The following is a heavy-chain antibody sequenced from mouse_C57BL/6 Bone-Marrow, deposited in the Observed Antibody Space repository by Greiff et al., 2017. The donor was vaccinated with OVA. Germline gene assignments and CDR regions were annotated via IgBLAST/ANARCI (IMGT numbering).Heavy chain of an antibody. V-gene: IGHV5-9-1*02. Sequence: EVKLMDSGEGLVKPGGSLKLSCAASGFTFSSYAMSWVRQTPEKRLEWVAYISSGGDYIYYADTVKGRFTISRDNARNTLYLQMSSLKSEDTAMYYCTRLYYDYAWFAYWGQGTLVTVSA. D-gene: IGHD2-4*01. CDR2: ISSGGDYI. J-gene: IGHJ3*01. CDR3: TRLYYDYAWFAY. CDR1: GFTFSSYA.